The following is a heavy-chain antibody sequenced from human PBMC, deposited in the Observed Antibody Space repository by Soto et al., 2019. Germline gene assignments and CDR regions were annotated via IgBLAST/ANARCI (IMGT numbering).Heavy chain of an antibody. J-gene: IGHJ5*02. CDR1: GFTFSNAW. D-gene: IGHD2-15*01. CDR2: IKSKTDGGTT. Sequence: PGGSLRLSCAASGFTFSNAWMSWVRQAPGKGLEWVGRIKSKTDGGTTDYAAPVKGRFTISRDDSKNTLYLQMNSLKTEDTAVYYCTTDTINPTRILWFPNWFDPWGQGTLVTVSS. V-gene: IGHV3-15*01. CDR3: TTDTINPTRILWFPNWFDP.